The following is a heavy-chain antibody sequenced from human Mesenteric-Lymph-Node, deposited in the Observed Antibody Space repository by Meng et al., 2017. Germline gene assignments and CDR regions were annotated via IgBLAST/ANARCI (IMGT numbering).Heavy chain of an antibody. CDR1: GGSISSGSYY. CDR2: IYTSGST. CDR3: ARDASNYDFWSGYSYGMDV. V-gene: IGHV4-61*02. Sequence: SCTVSGGSISSGSYYWSWIRQPAGKGLEWIGRIYTSGSTNYNPSLKSRVTISVDTSKNQFSLKLSSVTAADTAVYYCARDASNYDFWSGYSYGMDVWGQGTTVTVSS. J-gene: IGHJ6*02. D-gene: IGHD3-3*01.